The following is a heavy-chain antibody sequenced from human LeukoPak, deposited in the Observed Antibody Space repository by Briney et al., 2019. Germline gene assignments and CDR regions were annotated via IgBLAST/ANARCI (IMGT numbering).Heavy chain of an antibody. J-gene: IGHJ4*02. CDR2: IHSSGST. V-gene: IGHV4-4*07. CDR1: GGSIGNYH. Sequence: SETLSLTCTVSGGSIGNYHWSWIRQPAGKGLEWIGQIHSSGSTNYNPPLKSRVSMSIDTTEDQVSLTIRSVTAADTAFYYCARRDISSGWSFDYWGQGTLVNFSS. D-gene: IGHD6-19*01. CDR3: ARRDISSGWSFDY.